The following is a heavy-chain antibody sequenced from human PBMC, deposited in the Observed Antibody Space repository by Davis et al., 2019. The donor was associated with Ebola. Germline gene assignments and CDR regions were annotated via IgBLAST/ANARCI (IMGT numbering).Heavy chain of an antibody. J-gene: IGHJ5*02. CDR3: AREDADYDHGFDP. CDR1: GGSISSYY. D-gene: IGHD4-17*01. Sequence: PSETLSLTCAVSGGSISSYYWSWIRQPPGKGLEWIGYIYYSGSTYYNPSLKSRVTMSVDTSKNQFSLKLSSVTAADTAVYYCAREDADYDHGFDPWGQGTLVTVSS. CDR2: IYYSGST. V-gene: IGHV4-59*12.